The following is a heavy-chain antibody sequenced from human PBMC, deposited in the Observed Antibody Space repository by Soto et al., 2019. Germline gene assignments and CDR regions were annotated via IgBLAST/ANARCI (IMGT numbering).Heavy chain of an antibody. CDR3: AKYGSDSVYYDGMDA. V-gene: IGHV3-23*01. Sequence: GGSLRLSCAASGFIFSNYAMSWVRQAPGKWLEWVSTISSSGGSTYYADSVNGRFTISRDKSKNTLNLQMNSLRVEDTAVYYCAKYGSDSVYYDGMDAWGQGTTVTVSS. J-gene: IGHJ6*02. D-gene: IGHD3-10*01. CDR2: ISSSGGST. CDR1: GFIFSNYA.